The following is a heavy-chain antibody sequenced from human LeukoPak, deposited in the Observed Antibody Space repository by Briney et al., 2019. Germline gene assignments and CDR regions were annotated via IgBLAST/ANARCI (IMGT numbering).Heavy chain of an antibody. CDR2: ISSSSSYI. D-gene: IGHD3-9*01. Sequence: PGGSLRLSCAASGFTFSSYSMSWVRQAPGKGLEWVASISSSSSYIYYADSVKRRFTISRDNAKNSLYLQMNSLRAEDTAVYYCARDGVLTGYYAYDAFDIWGQGTMVTVSS. J-gene: IGHJ3*02. CDR3: ARDGVLTGYYAYDAFDI. CDR1: GFTFSSYS. V-gene: IGHV3-21*01.